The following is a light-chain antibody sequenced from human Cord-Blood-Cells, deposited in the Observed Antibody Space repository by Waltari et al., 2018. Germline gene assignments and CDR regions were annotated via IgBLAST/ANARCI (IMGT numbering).Light chain of an antibody. Sequence: DIVMTHSPDSLAVSLGERATINCKSSQSVLYSSNNKNYLAWYQQKPGQPPKLLIYWASTRESGVHDRFSGSGSGTDFTLTISSLQAEDVAVYYCQQYYSTPRTFGQGTKVEIK. CDR3: QQYYSTPRT. V-gene: IGKV4-1*01. J-gene: IGKJ1*01. CDR2: WAS. CDR1: QSVLYSSNNKNY.